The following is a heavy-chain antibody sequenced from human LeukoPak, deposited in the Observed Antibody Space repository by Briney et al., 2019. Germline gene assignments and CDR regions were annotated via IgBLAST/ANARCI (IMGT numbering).Heavy chain of an antibody. Sequence: GGSLRLSCAASGFTFSSYSMNWVRQAPGKGLEWVSYISSSSSTIYYADSVKGRFTISRDNAKNSLYLQMNSLGAEDTAVYYCASAPPGGRHYYFDYWGQGTLVTVSS. D-gene: IGHD2-15*01. CDR1: GFTFSSYS. CDR3: ASAPPGGRHYYFDY. J-gene: IGHJ4*02. CDR2: ISSSSSTI. V-gene: IGHV3-48*04.